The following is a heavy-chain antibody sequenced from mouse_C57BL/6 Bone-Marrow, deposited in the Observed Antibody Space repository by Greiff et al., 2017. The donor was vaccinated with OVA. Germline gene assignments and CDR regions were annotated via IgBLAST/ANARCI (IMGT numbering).Heavy chain of an antibody. Sequence: VQLQQSGAELVRPGASVKLSCTASGFTINDDYMHWVKQRPEQGLEWIGWIDPEDGDTESASKFQGKATITADTSSTTAYLQLSSVTSEDTAVYYGSRGPWFAYWGQGTLVTVSA. CDR1: GFTINDDY. J-gene: IGHJ3*01. V-gene: IGHV14-4*01. CDR2: IDPEDGDT. CDR3: SRGPWFAY.